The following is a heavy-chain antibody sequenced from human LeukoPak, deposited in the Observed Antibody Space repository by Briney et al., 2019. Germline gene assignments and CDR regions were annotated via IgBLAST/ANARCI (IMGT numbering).Heavy chain of an antibody. Sequence: PGGSLRLSCASSGFTVSSKYMSLVRQAPGKGLEWVSVIYSSGYTQYADSVKGRFTISRANSKNTLYLQMNSLRAEDTATYYCARGDYYGSGSFYFDYWGQGTLVTVSS. CDR2: IYSSGYT. CDR3: ARGDYYGSGSFYFDY. CDR1: GFTVSSKY. V-gene: IGHV3-53*01. J-gene: IGHJ4*02. D-gene: IGHD3-10*01.